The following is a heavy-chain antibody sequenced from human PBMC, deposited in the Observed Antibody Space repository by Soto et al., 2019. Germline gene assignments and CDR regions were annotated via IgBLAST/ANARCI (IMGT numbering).Heavy chain of an antibody. J-gene: IGHJ4*02. CDR1: GFTFSNAW. CDR2: IKSKSEGETI. Sequence: EVQLVESGGGLVEPGGSLRLSCAASGFTFSNAWMSWVRQAPGKGLEWVGRIKSKSEGETIDYAAPVKGRFIISRDDSKTPLYLQMNSLKSEDTGVYYCTRGPVGSTRPLDYWGQGTLVTVSS. D-gene: IGHD2-2*01. V-gene: IGHV3-15*01. CDR3: TRGPVGSTRPLDY.